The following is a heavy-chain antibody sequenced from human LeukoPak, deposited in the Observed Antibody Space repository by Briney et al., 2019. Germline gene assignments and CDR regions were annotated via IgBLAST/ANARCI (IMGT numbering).Heavy chain of an antibody. CDR3: ARDGGYCSRTRCYGAYKGMDV. J-gene: IGHJ6*01. Sequence: GGSLRLSCAASGFTFSSYAMHWVRQAPGKGLEWVAVISYDGSNKYYADSVEGRFTMSRDNSKNTLYMEMNSLRAEDTSVYECARDGGYCSRTRCYGAYKGMDVWRQGTAVIVSS. CDR2: ISYDGSNK. CDR1: GFTFSSYA. D-gene: IGHD2-2*01. V-gene: IGHV3-30-3*01.